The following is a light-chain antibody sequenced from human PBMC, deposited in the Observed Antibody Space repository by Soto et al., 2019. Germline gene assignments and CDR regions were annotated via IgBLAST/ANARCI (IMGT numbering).Light chain of an antibody. Sequence: QSVLTQPASVSGSPGQSITISCTRTNSDVGIFDFVSWYQQYPGKAPKVMIYEITKRPSGVSNRFSGSKSGNTASLTISGLQADDEADYYCCSDAGSSLYVFGNGTKVTVL. J-gene: IGLJ1*01. V-gene: IGLV2-23*02. CDR1: NSDVGIFDF. CDR3: CSDAGSSLYV. CDR2: EIT.